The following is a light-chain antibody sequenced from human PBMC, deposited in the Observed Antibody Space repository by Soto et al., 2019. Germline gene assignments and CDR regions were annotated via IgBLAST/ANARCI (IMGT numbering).Light chain of an antibody. CDR2: AAS. Sequence: DVQMTQSPSSLSASVGDRVTISCRSSQNIGTHLNWYQHKPGRAPKLLIYAASTLQSEVPSRFSGSGSGTDFTLTISGLQPEEFETYSCQQSHSAPLTFGGGTKVEIK. V-gene: IGKV1-39*01. CDR1: QNIGTH. J-gene: IGKJ4*01. CDR3: QQSHSAPLT.